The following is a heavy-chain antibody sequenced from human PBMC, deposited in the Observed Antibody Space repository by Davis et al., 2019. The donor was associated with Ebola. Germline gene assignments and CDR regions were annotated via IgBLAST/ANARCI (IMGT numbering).Heavy chain of an antibody. V-gene: IGHV4-34*01. CDR3: ARGGTSIVVVTPPRGYYGMDV. J-gene: IGHJ6*02. Sequence: PSETLSPTFPLPGGPISSYYWSWIRQPPGKGLEWIGEINHSGSTNYNPSLKSRVTLSVDTSKNQFSLKLSSVTAADTAVYYCARGGTSIVVVTPPRGYYGMDVWGQGTTVTVSS. D-gene: IGHD2-21*02. CDR1: GGPISSYY. CDR2: INHSGST.